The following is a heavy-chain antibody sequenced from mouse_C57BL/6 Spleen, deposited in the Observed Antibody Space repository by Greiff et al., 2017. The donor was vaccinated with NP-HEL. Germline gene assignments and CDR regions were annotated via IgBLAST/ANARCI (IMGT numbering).Heavy chain of an antibody. J-gene: IGHJ2*01. CDR3: AEGDFTTKGFDY. V-gene: IGHV1-76*01. CDR1: GYTFTDYY. Sequence: QVQLQQSGAELVRPGASVKLSCKASGYTFTDYYINWVKQRPGQGLEWIARIYPGSGNTYYNEKFKGKATLTAEKSSSTAYMQLSSLTSEDSAVYFCAEGDFTTKGFDYWGQGTTLTVSS. CDR2: IYPGSGNT. D-gene: IGHD1-1*01.